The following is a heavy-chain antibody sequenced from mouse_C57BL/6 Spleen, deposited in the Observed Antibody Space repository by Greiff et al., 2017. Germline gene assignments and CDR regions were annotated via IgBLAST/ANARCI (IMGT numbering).Heavy chain of an antibody. CDR1: GFTFSNYW. V-gene: IGHV6-3*01. D-gene: IGHD4-1*01. CDR2: IRLKSDNYAT. Sequence: EVKVVESGGGLVQPGGSMKLSCVASGFTFSNYWMNWVRQSPEKGLEWVAQIRLKSDNYATHYAESVKGRFTISRDDSKSSVYLQMNNLRAEDTGIYYCTGGWDVFGYWGQGTTLTVSS. J-gene: IGHJ2*01. CDR3: TGGWDVFGY.